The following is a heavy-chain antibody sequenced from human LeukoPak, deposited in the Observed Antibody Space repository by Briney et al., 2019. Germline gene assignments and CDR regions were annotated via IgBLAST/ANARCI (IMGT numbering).Heavy chain of an antibody. CDR3: LWFGEFGRY. Sequence: GSVKVSCKAYGYTFTSYDINWVRQATGQGLEWMGWMNPNSGNTGYAQKFQCRVTMTRNTSISTAYMELSSLRSEDTAVYYCLWFGEFGRYWGQGTLVTVSS. CDR2: MNPNSGNT. CDR1: GYTFTSYD. V-gene: IGHV1-8*01. D-gene: IGHD3-10*01. J-gene: IGHJ4*02.